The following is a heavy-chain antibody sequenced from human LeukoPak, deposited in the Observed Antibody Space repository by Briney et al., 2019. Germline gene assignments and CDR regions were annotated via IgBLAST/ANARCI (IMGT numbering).Heavy chain of an antibody. CDR2: IKQDGREK. J-gene: IGHJ5*02. CDR3: ARDDCSSISCYHNWFDP. Sequence: GGSLRLSCAASGFTFSSYWMSWVRQAPGEGLEWVANIKQDGREKYYVDSVKGRFTISRDNAKNSLYLQMNSLRAEDTAVYYCARDDCSSISCYHNWFDPWGQGTLVTVSS. D-gene: IGHD2-2*01. CDR1: GFTFSSYW. V-gene: IGHV3-7*01.